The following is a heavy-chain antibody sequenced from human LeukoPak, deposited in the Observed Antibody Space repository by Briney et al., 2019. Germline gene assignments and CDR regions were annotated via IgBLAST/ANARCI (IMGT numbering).Heavy chain of an antibody. CDR2: IYPGDSDT. D-gene: IGHD6-6*01. CDR1: GYSFTSYW. Sequence: GESLKISCKGSGYSFTSYWIGWVRQMPGKGLEWMGIIYPGDSDTRYSPSFQGQVTISADKSISTAYLQWSSLKASDTAMYYCARPPSLRTSSFRDDAFDIWGQGTMVTVSS. CDR3: ARPPSLRTSSFRDDAFDI. J-gene: IGHJ3*02. V-gene: IGHV5-51*01.